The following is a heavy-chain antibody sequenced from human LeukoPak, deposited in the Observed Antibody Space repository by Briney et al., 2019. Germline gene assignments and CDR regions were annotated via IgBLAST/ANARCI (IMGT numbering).Heavy chain of an antibody. CDR3: ARHPLYGSGSQSFDY. D-gene: IGHD3-10*01. J-gene: IGHJ4*02. CDR1: GGSISSSSYY. V-gene: IGHV4-39*01. CDR2: IYYSGST. Sequence: KPSETLSLTCTVSGGSISSSSYYWGWIRQPPGKGLEWIGSIYYSGSTYYNPSLKRRVTISEDTSKNQFSLKLSSVTAADTAVYYCARHPLYGSGSQSFDYWGQGTLVTVSS.